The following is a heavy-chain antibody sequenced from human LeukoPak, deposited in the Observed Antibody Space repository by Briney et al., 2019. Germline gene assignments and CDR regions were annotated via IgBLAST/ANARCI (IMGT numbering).Heavy chain of an antibody. CDR3: ARDYYDSSGYYSSLSAFDI. V-gene: IGHV3-30*04. Sequence: GGSLRLSCAASGFTFSSYAMHWVRQAPGKGLEWVAVISYDGSNKYYADSVKGRFTISRDNSKNTLYLQMNSLRAEDTAVYYCARDYYDSSGYYSSLSAFDIWGQGTMVTVSS. J-gene: IGHJ3*02. CDR2: ISYDGSNK. CDR1: GFTFSSYA. D-gene: IGHD3-22*01.